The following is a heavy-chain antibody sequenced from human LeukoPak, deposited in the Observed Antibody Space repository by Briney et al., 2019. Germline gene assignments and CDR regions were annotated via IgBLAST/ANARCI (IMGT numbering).Heavy chain of an antibody. CDR3: VKDYSLGRDGYNFGNDY. D-gene: IGHD5-24*01. J-gene: IGHJ4*02. V-gene: IGHV3-23*01. Sequence: GGSLRLSCAASGFTFSSYAMSWVRQAPGKGLEWVSAISGSGGSTYYADSVKGRFTISRDNSKNTLYLQMNSLRAEDTAVYYCVKDYSLGRDGYNFGNDYWGQGTLDTVSS. CDR2: ISGSGGST. CDR1: GFTFSSYA.